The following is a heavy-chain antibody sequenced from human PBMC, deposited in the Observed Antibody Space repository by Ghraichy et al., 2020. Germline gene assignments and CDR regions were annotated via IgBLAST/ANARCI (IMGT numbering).Heavy chain of an antibody. CDR2: INDGGRT. D-gene: IGHD2-15*01. V-gene: IGHV4-34*01. CDR3: ARIIVVVVGSNYYYGMDV. Sequence: GSLRLSCAVYGGSFSGYYWTWIRQAPGKGLEWIGEINDGGRTHHNPSLRPRVTLSVDRSKSQVSLRLTSLTAADTAVYYCARIIVVVVGSNYYYGMDVWGLGTTVTVSS. J-gene: IGHJ6*02. CDR1: GGSFSGYY.